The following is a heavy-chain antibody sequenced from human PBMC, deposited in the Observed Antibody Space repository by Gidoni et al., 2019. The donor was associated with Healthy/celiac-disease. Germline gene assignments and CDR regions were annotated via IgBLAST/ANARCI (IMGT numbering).Heavy chain of an antibody. CDR2: ISGSGGST. V-gene: IGHV3-23*01. Sequence: EVQLLESGGGLVQPGGSLRLSCAASGFTFSSYAMSWVRQAPGKGLEWVAAISGSGGSTYYADSVKGRFTISRDNSKNTLYLQMNSLRAEDTAVYYCAKDGDSSGYYYAGHFDYWGQGTLVTVSS. CDR3: AKDGDSSGYYYAGHFDY. J-gene: IGHJ4*02. CDR1: GFTFSSYA. D-gene: IGHD3-22*01.